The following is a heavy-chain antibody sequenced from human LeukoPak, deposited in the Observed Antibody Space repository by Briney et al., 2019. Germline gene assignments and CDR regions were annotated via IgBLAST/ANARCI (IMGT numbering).Heavy chain of an antibody. CDR2: IYHSGST. J-gene: IGHJ3*02. V-gene: IGHV4-38-2*02. CDR1: GYSISSGYY. CDR3: ARLFKYSSSWYKMGNHDAFDI. D-gene: IGHD6-13*01. Sequence: PSETLSLTCTVSGYSISSGYYWGWIRQPPGKGLEWIGSIYHSGSTYYNPSLKSRVTISVDTSKNQFSLKLSSVTAADTAVYYCARLFKYSSSWYKMGNHDAFDIWGQGTMVTVSS.